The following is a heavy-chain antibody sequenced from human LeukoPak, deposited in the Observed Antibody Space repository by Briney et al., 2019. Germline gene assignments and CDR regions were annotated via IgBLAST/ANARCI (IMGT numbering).Heavy chain of an antibody. J-gene: IGHJ4*02. D-gene: IGHD3-10*01. CDR1: GFTFSSYA. CDR3: ARPYYYSSGSFPY. V-gene: IGHV3-7*01. CDR2: VSKDGSEK. Sequence: GGSLRLSCAASGFTFSSYAMSWVRQAPGKGLEWVASVSKDGSEKEYVDSVKGRFTISRDNAKNSLYLQMNSLRAEDTAVYFCARPYYYSSGSFPYWGQGILVTVSS.